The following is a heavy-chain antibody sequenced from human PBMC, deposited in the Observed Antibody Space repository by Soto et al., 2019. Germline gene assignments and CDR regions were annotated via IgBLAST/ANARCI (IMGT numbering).Heavy chain of an antibody. D-gene: IGHD5-18*01. CDR3: ARDEIQLWFEGPPFDY. V-gene: IGHV1-2*02. CDR1: GYIFSGYY. Sequence: ASVKVSCKASGYIFSGYYIHWLRQAPGQGLEWVGWINPKTGGTKYTQKFQGRVTMTRDTSSSTAYMELSSLTSDDTAVYYCARDEIQLWFEGPPFDYWGHGTLVTVSP. J-gene: IGHJ4*01. CDR2: INPKTGGT.